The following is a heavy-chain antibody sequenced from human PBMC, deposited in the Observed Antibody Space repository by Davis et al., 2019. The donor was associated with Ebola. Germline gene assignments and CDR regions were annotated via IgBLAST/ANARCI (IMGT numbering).Heavy chain of an antibody. CDR2: SYNSGST. Sequence: SETLSLTCTVSGGSINNYFWSWIRQPPGKGLEWIGFSYNSGSTNHNPSLQSRVIISIDTANKQISLKLSSVTVADTAVYYCARGTGPVDYWGQGTLVTVSS. D-gene: IGHD1-14*01. V-gene: IGHV4-59*08. CDR1: GGSINNYF. CDR3: ARGTGPVDY. J-gene: IGHJ4*02.